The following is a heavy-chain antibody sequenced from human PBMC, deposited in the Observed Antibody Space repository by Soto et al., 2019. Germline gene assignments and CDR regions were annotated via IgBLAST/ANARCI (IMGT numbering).Heavy chain of an antibody. Sequence: GSGPTLVNPTQTLTLTCTFSGFSLTTTGMGVGWIRQPPGGALQWLALIYWNDDIRYTPSLKSRLTITKDTSNNQVVLTVTNMDPVDTGTYYCAHRRWQPAPGTSDYFEPWGQGILVTVSS. J-gene: IGHJ4*02. D-gene: IGHD6-13*01. V-gene: IGHV2-5*01. CDR1: GFSLTTTGMG. CDR3: AHRRWQPAPGTSDYFEP. CDR2: IYWNDDI.